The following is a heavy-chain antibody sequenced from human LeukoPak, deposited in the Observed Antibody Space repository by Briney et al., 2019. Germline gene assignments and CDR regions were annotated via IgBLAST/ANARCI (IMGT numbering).Heavy chain of an antibody. Sequence: GGYLRLSCAASGFTVSSNYMSWVRQAPGKGLEWVTVIYSGGSTYYADSVKGRFTISRDNSKNTLYLQMNSLRAEDTAVYYCAKERVIAAAGIYDYFDSWGQGTLVTVSS. CDR2: IYSGGST. D-gene: IGHD6-13*01. CDR1: GFTVSSNY. CDR3: AKERVIAAAGIYDYFDS. J-gene: IGHJ4*02. V-gene: IGHV3-66*01.